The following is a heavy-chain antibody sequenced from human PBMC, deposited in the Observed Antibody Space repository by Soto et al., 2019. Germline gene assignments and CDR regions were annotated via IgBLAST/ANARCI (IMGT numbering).Heavy chain of an antibody. D-gene: IGHD3-3*01. V-gene: IGHV3-21*01. CDR3: ARRLEMYDFWSGAYYYGMDV. J-gene: IGHJ6*02. CDR2: ISSSSRYI. Sequence: GGSLRLSCAASGFTFMIDSMNWVRQAPGKGLEWVSSISSSSRYIYYADSVKGRFTISRDNAKNSLYLQMNSLRAEYTAVYYCARRLEMYDFWSGAYYYGMDVWGQGTTVTVSS. CDR1: GFTFMIDS.